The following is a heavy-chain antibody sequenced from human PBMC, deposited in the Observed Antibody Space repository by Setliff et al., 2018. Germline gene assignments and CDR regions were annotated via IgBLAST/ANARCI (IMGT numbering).Heavy chain of an antibody. Sequence: PSETLSLTCTVSGDTISGTYYWSWIRQPPGKGLQFIGYVYYSGTANYSPSLRSRLTISVDTSKNQFSLKLRSVTAADTAVYYCARGGTFRYFDFWGQGAPVTVSS. D-gene: IGHD5-12*01. J-gene: IGHJ4*02. V-gene: IGHV4-59*01. CDR3: ARGGTFRYFDF. CDR1: GDTISGTYY. CDR2: VYYSGTA.